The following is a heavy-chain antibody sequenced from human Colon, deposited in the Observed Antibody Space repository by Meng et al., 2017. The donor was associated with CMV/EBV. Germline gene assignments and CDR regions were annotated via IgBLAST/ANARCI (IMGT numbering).Heavy chain of an antibody. J-gene: IGHJ5*02. Sequence: KATGSTFTAYYMHWVRQAPGQGLEWMGRINPNSGATNSAQKFQGRVTMTRDTSISTAYMELSSLRSDDTAVYYCARCPMVRGGCAFDPWGQGTLVTVSS. D-gene: IGHD3-10*01. CDR2: INPNSGAT. CDR1: GSTFTAYY. CDR3: ARCPMVRGGCAFDP. V-gene: IGHV1-2*06.